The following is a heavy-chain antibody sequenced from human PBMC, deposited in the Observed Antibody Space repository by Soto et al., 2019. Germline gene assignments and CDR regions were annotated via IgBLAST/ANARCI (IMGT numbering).Heavy chain of an antibody. D-gene: IGHD6-6*01. J-gene: IGHJ5*02. CDR2: IYYSGST. Sequence: SETLSLTCTVSGGSISSSSYYWGWIRQPPGKGLEWIGSIYYSGSTNYNPSLKSRVTISVDTSKNQFSLKLSSVTAADTAVYYCARDRRVAARLEWFDPWGQGTLVTVSS. CDR1: GGSISSSSYY. V-gene: IGHV4-39*07. CDR3: ARDRRVAARLEWFDP.